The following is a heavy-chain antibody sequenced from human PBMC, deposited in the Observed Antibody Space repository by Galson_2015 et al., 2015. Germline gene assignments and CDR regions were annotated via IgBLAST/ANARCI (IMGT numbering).Heavy chain of an antibody. D-gene: IGHD2-15*01. Sequence: SGAEVKKPGESLKISCTVSGYSFTNYWIAWVRQMPGKGMEWMGIIYPGDSDTRYSPSFQGQVAISADKSISTAYLQWSSLKASDTAMYYCARRVGYCSGDSCYAYWYFDVWGRGTLVTVSS. CDR2: IYPGDSDT. CDR1: GYSFTNYW. J-gene: IGHJ2*01. V-gene: IGHV5-51*01. CDR3: ARRVGYCSGDSCYAYWYFDV.